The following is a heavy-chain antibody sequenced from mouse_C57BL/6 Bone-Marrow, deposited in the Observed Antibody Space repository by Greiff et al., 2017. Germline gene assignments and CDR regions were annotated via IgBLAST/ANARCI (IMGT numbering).Heavy chain of an antibody. CDR2: IDPSESYT. V-gene: IGHV1-69*01. Sequence: QVQLQQPGAELVMPGASVKLSCKASGYTFTSYWMHWVKQRPGQGLEWIGEIDPSESYTNYNQKFKGKSTLTVDKSSSTAYMQLSSLTSEDSAVYYCAREDGYYAMDYWGQGTSVTVPS. J-gene: IGHJ4*01. CDR3: AREDGYYAMDY. CDR1: GYTFTSYW. D-gene: IGHD2-3*01.